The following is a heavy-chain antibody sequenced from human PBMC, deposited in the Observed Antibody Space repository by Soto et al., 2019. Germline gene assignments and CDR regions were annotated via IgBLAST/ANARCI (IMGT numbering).Heavy chain of an antibody. J-gene: IGHJ6*02. Sequence: QVQLLQSGAEVKKPGSSVKFSCKVSGVFFRSSFAISWFRQAPGEGLEWVGGSVPIIGTGKYAEKFQDRVIITADESTSTAYLQVTSLRTEDTAVYFCARHREAETNFYYDMGVWGQGTTVTVSS. V-gene: IGHV1-69*01. D-gene: IGHD4-17*01. CDR3: ARHREAETNFYYDMGV. CDR1: GVFFRSSFA. CDR2: SVPIIGTG.